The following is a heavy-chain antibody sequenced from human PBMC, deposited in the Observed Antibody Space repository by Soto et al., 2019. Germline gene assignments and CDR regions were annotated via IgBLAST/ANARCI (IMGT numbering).Heavy chain of an antibody. D-gene: IGHD1-26*01. CDR3: ARVRYGGYVDY. CDR2: IYNTGST. Sequence: SETLSLTCTVPGDSINSYYWSWIRQPPGKGLEWIGYIYNTGSTNLNPSLESRVTLSVDTSKNQFSLNINSVTAADTAVYFCARVRYGGYVDYWGQGTLVTVSS. V-gene: IGHV4-59*01. CDR1: GDSINSYY. J-gene: IGHJ4*02.